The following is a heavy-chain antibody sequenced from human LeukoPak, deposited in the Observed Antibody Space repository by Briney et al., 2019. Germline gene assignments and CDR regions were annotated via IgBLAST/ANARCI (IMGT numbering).Heavy chain of an antibody. CDR2: ISYRGST. Sequence: PSETLSLTCTVSGGSIASYYWSWIRQFPGKGLEWIGYISYRGSTSYNPSLNSRVSISLDTSNNQLSLKVNSVTAADTAMYYCVKSNSRYQPWTLDIWGRGTMVTVSS. CDR1: GGSIASYY. V-gene: IGHV4-59*01. CDR3: VKSNSRYQPWTLDI. J-gene: IGHJ3*02. D-gene: IGHD2-2*01.